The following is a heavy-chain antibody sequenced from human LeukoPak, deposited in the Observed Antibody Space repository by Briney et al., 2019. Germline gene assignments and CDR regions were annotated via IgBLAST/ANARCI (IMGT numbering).Heavy chain of an antibody. Sequence: ASVKVSCKASGYTFTSYYMHWVRQAPGQGLEWMGLINPSGSTTSYAQKFQGRVTMTRDMSTSTVYMELSSLRSEDTAVYYCARGTNTYYYDSSGSPDYWGQGTLVTVSS. CDR2: INPSGSTT. D-gene: IGHD3-22*01. J-gene: IGHJ4*02. V-gene: IGHV1-46*01. CDR1: GYTFTSYY. CDR3: ARGTNTYYYDSSGSPDY.